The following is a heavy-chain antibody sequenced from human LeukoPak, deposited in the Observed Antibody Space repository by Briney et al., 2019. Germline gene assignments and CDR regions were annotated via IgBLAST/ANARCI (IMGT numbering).Heavy chain of an antibody. V-gene: IGHV4-61*02. CDR1: GGSISSGSYC. CDR3: ASDGWFGEYYLDY. Sequence: SQTLSLTCTVSGGSISSGSYCWSWLRQPAGKGLGWIGRIYTSGSTNYTPSLKRRATISVETSKNQFSLKLSSATAADTAVYYCASDGWFGEYYLDYWGQGTLVTVSS. J-gene: IGHJ4*02. CDR2: IYTSGST. D-gene: IGHD3-10*01.